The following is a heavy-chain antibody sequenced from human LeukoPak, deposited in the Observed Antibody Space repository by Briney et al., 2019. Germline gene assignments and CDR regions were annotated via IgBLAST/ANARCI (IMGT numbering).Heavy chain of an antibody. CDR3: AREWSGFGELPDY. CDR1: GFTFSSYA. D-gene: IGHD3-10*01. V-gene: IGHV3-30*04. Sequence: GGSLRLSCAAPGFTFSSYAIHWVRQAPGKGLEWVALISYDGSTKYSTDSVKGRFTISRDNAKNTLYLQMNSLRVEDTAVYYCAREWSGFGELPDYWGQGTLVTVSS. J-gene: IGHJ4*02. CDR2: ISYDGSTK.